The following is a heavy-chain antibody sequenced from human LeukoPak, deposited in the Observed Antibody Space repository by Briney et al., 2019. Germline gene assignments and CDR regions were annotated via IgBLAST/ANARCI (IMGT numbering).Heavy chain of an antibody. V-gene: IGHV3-21*01. J-gene: IGHJ3*01. CDR3: ARDLGGVAVAGTYQP. Sequence: GGSLRLSYAASGFTFSSYSMNWVRQAPGKGLEWVSSISSSSSYIYYADSVKGRFTISRDNAKNSLYLQMNSLRAEDTAVYYCARDLGGVAVAGTYQPWGQGTMVTVSS. D-gene: IGHD6-19*01. CDR2: ISSSSSYI. CDR1: GFTFSSYS.